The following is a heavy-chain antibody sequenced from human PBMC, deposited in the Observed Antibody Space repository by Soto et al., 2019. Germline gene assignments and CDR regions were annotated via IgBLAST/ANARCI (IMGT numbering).Heavy chain of an antibody. J-gene: IGHJ3*02. CDR1: GFTCRRHW. V-gene: IGHV3-7*01. CDR2: IRQDGNEE. D-gene: IGHD1-1*01. CDR3: AKAEGYSFDI. Sequence: EVQLVETGGGLVQPGGSLRLSCAASGFTCRRHWMSWVRQAPGKGLEWVANIRQDGNEEQYLDSVKGRFTLSRDNPKNLLYLQMNGLRVEDTAVYYCAKAEGYSFDIRGQGTMVTVSS.